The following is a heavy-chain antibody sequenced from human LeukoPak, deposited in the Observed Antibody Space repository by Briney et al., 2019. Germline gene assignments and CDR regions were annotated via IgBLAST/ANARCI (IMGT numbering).Heavy chain of an antibody. CDR2: ISYDGSNK. D-gene: IGHD4-17*01. CDR1: GFTFSYYG. CDR3: AKDLYGLHFDY. J-gene: IGHJ4*02. V-gene: IGHV3-30*18. Sequence: GRSLRLSCAASGFTFSYYGMQWVRQAPGKGLEWVAVISYDGSNKYYADSVKGRFSICRDNSKNTLYLQMNSLRAEDTTVYYCAKDLYGLHFDYWGQGTLVTVSS.